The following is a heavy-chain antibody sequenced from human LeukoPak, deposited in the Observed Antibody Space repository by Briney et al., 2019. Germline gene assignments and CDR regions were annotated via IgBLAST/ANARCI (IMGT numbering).Heavy chain of an antibody. V-gene: IGHV4-59*12. Sequence: SETLSLTCSVSGGSINSYYWSWIRQPPGKGLEWIGYIYYSGSTNYNPSLKSRVTISVDTSKNQFSLKLSSETAADTAVYYCARGGYSSGWYYFDYWGQGTLVTVSS. J-gene: IGHJ4*02. CDR2: IYYSGST. D-gene: IGHD6-19*01. CDR1: GGSINSYY. CDR3: ARGGYSSGWYYFDY.